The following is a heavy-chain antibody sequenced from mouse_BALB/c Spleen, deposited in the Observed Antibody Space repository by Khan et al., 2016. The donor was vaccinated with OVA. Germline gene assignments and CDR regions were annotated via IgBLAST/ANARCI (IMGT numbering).Heavy chain of an antibody. D-gene: IGHD1-1*01. CDR3: PRDRGYYGRNPYFDY. CDR2: ISSGGTYT. J-gene: IGHJ2*01. CDR1: GFSFSSYS. Sequence: EVKLVESGGGLVRPGGSLKLSCAASGFSFSSYSMSWVRQTPEKRLEWVATISSGGTYTYYPDSVKGRFTISRDTAKNTLYLQMSSLKSEDTAMYYWPRDRGYYGRNPYFDYWGQGTTLTVSS. V-gene: IGHV5-6-4*01.